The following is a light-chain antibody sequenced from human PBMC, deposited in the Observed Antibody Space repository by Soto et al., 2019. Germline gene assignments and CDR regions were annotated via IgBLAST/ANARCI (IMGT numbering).Light chain of an antibody. J-gene: IGLJ2*01. CDR3: AVWDDSLHGVV. CDR1: SSNIGSNT. Sequence: QSVLTQPPSASGTPGQRVTISCSGGSSNIGSNTVEWYQQFPGTAPKLLIYSNNQRPSGVPDRFSGSRSGTSASLAISGLQSEDEANYYCAVWDDSLHGVVFGGGTKLTVL. V-gene: IGLV1-44*01. CDR2: SNN.